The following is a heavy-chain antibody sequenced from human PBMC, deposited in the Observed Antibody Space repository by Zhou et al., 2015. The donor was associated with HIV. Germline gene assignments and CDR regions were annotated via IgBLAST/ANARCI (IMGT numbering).Heavy chain of an antibody. CDR2: IIPTSGAT. D-gene: IGHD2-2*01. Sequence: QVQLVQSGAEVKKPGSSVKVSCKASGGTFSSYAISWVRQAPGQGLEWMGGIIPTSGATNYAQKFQGRVTMTTDTSTSIAYMELRSLRSDDTAVYYCAREGRGHCSSTSCYFDFWGRGTLVTVSS. CDR1: GGTFSSYA. V-gene: IGHV1-69*06. J-gene: IGHJ4*02. CDR3: AREGRGHCSSTSCYFDF.